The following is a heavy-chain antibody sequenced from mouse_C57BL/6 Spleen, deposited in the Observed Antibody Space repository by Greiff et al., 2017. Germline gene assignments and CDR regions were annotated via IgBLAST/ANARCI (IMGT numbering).Heavy chain of an antibody. D-gene: IGHD1-1*01. CDR2: IYPGSGST. Sequence: QVQLQQPGAELVKPGASVKMSCKASGYTFTSYWITWVKQRPGQGLEWIGDIYPGSGSTNYNEKFKSKATLTVDTSFSTAYMQLSSLTSEDSAVYYCARVITTVNYYAMDYWGQGTSVTVSS. V-gene: IGHV1-55*01. CDR1: GYTFTSYW. J-gene: IGHJ4*01. CDR3: ARVITTVNYYAMDY.